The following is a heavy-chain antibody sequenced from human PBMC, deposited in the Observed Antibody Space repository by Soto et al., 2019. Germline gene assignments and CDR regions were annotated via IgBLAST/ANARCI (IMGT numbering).Heavy chain of an antibody. CDR1: EGTFASYS. CDR3: ARDPVDLFGYLDV. Sequence: QEELVQSGAEVKKPGSSVNVSCRTSEGTFASYSITWLRQAPGQRLEWMGEIIPLMRTVNYAQKFQDRVTITGDRSTSTVYMALSSLRSDDTAVYYCARDPVDLFGYLDVWGQGTPFTVSS. V-gene: IGHV1-69*06. J-gene: IGHJ6*02. CDR2: IIPLMRTV. D-gene: IGHD2-21*01.